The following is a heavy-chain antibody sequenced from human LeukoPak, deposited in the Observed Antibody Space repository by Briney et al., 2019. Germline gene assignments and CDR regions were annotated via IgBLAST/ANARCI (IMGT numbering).Heavy chain of an antibody. D-gene: IGHD6-19*01. CDR3: ARAAGIAVAGNGGDY. Sequence: ASVKVSCKASGYTFTSYYMHWVRQAPGQGLEWMGIINPSGGSTSYAQKFQGRVTMTRDTSTSTAYMELRSLRSDDPAVYYCARAAGIAVAGNGGDYWGQGTLVTVSS. CDR2: INPSGGST. J-gene: IGHJ4*02. CDR1: GYTFTSYY. V-gene: IGHV1-46*01.